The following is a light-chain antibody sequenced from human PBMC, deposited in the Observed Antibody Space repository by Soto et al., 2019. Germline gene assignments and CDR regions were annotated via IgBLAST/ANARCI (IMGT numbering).Light chain of an antibody. CDR3: QQYLKSPST. Sequence: EIVLTQFPGTLPLSPGERATLSCRASESVTSNSLAWYQQKLGQAPRLLMYGVSIRATGIPDRFGGSGSGTDFTLTISRLEPEDFAVYYCQQYLKSPSTFGQGTKVEIK. CDR2: GVS. CDR1: ESVTSNS. V-gene: IGKV3-20*01. J-gene: IGKJ2*01.